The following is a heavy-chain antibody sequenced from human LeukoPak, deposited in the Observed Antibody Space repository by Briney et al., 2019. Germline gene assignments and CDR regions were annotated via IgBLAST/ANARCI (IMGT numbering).Heavy chain of an antibody. CDR2: IYHSGST. CDR3: AREGGIAVAGTGGYMGY. CDR1: GGSISSSNW. Sequence: SETLSLTCAVSGGSISSSNWWSWVRQPPGKGLEWIGEIYHSGSTNYNPSLKSRVTISVDKSKNQFSLKLSSVTAADTAVYYCAREGGIAVAGTGGYMGYWGQGTLVTVSS. J-gene: IGHJ4*02. D-gene: IGHD6-19*01. V-gene: IGHV4-4*02.